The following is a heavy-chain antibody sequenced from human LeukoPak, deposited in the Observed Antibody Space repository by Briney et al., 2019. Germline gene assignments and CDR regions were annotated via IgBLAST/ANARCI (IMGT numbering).Heavy chain of an antibody. D-gene: IGHD3-16*01. CDR3: ATSGGTLGPTNYFAY. V-gene: IGHV4-34*01. Sequence: SETLSLTCAVSGESFRGYYWSWIRHPPGKGLEWIGEINHSGSTNYNPSPKSPVTISVDTSKNQFSPKLSSVTAADTAVYYCATSGGTLGPTNYFAYWGQGTLVTVSS. J-gene: IGHJ4*02. CDR2: INHSGST. CDR1: GESFRGYY.